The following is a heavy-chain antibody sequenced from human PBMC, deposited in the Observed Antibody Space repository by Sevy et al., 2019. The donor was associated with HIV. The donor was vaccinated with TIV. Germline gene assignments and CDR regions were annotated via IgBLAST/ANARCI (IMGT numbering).Heavy chain of an antibody. CDR3: AGDLRRIAARRPYYYYMDV. J-gene: IGHJ6*03. CDR1: GGSISSYY. D-gene: IGHD6-6*01. V-gene: IGHV4-59*01. Sequence: SETLSLTCTVSGGSISSYYWSWIRQPPGKGLEWIGYIYYSGSTNYNPSLKSRVTISVDTSKNQFSLKLGSVTAADTAGYYCAGDLRRIAARRPYYYYMDVWGKGTTVTVSS. CDR2: IYYSGST.